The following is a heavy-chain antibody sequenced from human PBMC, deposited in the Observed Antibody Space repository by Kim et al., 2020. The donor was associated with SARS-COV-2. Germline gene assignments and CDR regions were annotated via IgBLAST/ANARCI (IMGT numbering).Heavy chain of an antibody. Sequence: AQRLQGRVTMTTDTSTSTAYMELRSLRSDDTAVYYCARNYGDYENYGMDVWGQGTTVTVSS. CDR3: ARNYGDYENYGMDV. J-gene: IGHJ6*02. V-gene: IGHV1-18*01. D-gene: IGHD4-17*01.